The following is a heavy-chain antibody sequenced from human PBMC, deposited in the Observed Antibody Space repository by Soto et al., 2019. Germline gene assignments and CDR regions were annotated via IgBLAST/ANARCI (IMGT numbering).Heavy chain of an antibody. Sequence: SETLSLTCTVSGGSISSYYWSWIRQPPGKGLEWIGYIYYTGTTNYNPSLKSRVTISVDTSKNQFSLKLTSLTAADTAVYYCARAAIQSHQVEGQPPSSQTLDYWSQGTQVT. CDR3: ARAAIQSHQVEGQPPSSQTLDY. CDR2: IYYTGTT. D-gene: IGHD5-18*01. J-gene: IGHJ4*02. V-gene: IGHV4-59*12. CDR1: GGSISSYY.